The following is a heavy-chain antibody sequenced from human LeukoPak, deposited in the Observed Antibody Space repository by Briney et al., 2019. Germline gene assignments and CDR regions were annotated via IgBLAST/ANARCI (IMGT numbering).Heavy chain of an antibody. V-gene: IGHV3-74*01. CDR2: INSDGSWT. D-gene: IGHD1-26*01. CDR1: GNYW. J-gene: IGHJ3*02. Sequence: GGSLRLSCAASGNYWMHWVRQAPGKGLVWVSHINSDGSWTSYADSVKGRFTISRDNSKNTLYLQMNSLRAEDTAVYYCARVEYSGSYWDDAFDIWGQGTMVTVSS. CDR3: ARVEYSGSYWDDAFDI.